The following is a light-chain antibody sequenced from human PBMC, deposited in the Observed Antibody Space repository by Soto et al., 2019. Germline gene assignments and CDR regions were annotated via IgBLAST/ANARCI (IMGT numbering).Light chain of an antibody. V-gene: IGKV3-20*01. Sequence: EILLTQSAGTQSLSPREISTLSFRASQRVGSSYLAWYQHKPGQAPRLLIYGASSRATGIPDRFSGSGSGTDFTLTISRLETEDFAVYYCQQYGSSWTFGQGTKVDIK. CDR1: QRVGSSY. CDR2: GAS. J-gene: IGKJ1*01. CDR3: QQYGSSWT.